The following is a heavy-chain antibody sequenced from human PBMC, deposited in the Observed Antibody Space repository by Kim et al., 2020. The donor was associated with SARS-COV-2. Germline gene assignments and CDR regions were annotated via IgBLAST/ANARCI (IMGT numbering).Heavy chain of an antibody. Sequence: SETLSLTCTVSGDSVSSGTSYWAWIRQSPGKGLEWIGSIYYNGRTYYRPSLKSRVSIAVDTSKNLLSLRLSSLTAADTALYHCARHEGYRHFDYWCQGT. CDR3: ARHEGYRHFDY. CDR1: GDSVSSGTSY. CDR2: IYYNGRT. V-gene: IGHV4-39*01. J-gene: IGHJ4*02. D-gene: IGHD2-2*01.